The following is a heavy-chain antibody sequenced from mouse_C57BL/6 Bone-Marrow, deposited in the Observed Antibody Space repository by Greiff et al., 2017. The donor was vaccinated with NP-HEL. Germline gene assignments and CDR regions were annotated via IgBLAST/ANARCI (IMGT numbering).Heavy chain of an antibody. CDR3: ARWFDY. CDR2: IDPSSGYT. CDR1: GYTFTSYT. Sequence: VQLQQSGAELARPGASVKMSCKASGYTFTSYTLHWVKQRPGQGLEWIGYIDPSSGYTKYNQKFKDKATLTVDKSSSTAYMQLSRLTSAYSAVFYCARWFDYWGQGTTLTVSS. V-gene: IGHV1-4*01. J-gene: IGHJ2*01.